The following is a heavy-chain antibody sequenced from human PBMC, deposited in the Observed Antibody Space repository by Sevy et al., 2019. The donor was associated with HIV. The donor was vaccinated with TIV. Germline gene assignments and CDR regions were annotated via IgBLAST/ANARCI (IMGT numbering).Heavy chain of an antibody. CDR1: GFTFSDYY. V-gene: IGHV3-11*01. D-gene: IGHD4-17*01. J-gene: IGHJ6*02. CDR3: ARDHVKDGDLGDYYYYAMDV. CDR2: ISGSDGTI. Sequence: GGSLRLSCAASGFTFSDYYMSWIRQAPGKGLEWISYISGSDGTIYYADSVKGRFTISRDNAKNSLHLKMNSLRAEDTAVYYCARDHVKDGDLGDYYYYAMDVWGQGTTVTVSS.